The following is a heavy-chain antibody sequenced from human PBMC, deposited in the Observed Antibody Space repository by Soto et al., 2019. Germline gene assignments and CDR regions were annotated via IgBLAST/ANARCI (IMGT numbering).Heavy chain of an antibody. CDR3: AKDCFGDSYGEGYFDY. V-gene: IGHV3-30*18. J-gene: IGHJ4*02. Sequence: PGGSLRLSCAASGFTFSSYGMHWVRQAPGKGLEWVAVISYDGSNKYYADSVKGRFTISRDNSKNTLYLQMNSLRAEDTAVYYCAKDCFGDSYGEGYFDYWGQGTLVTVSS. D-gene: IGHD4-17*01. CDR2: ISYDGSNK. CDR1: GFTFSSYG.